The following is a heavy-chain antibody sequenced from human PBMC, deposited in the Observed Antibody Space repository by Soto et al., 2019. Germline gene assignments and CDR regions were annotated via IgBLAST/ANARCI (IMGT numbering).Heavy chain of an antibody. CDR1: GFSFGDSY. Sequence: QVQLVESGGGLVKPGGSLRLACAASGFSFGDSYMSWVRQAPGKGLEWLSYISGGSSYTNYADSVKGRFTISRDNAKRSLYLEMNSLRADDTAVYYCAKTIVAAPGYYFDHWGQGNLVTVSS. V-gene: IGHV3-11*06. J-gene: IGHJ4*02. CDR3: AKTIVAAPGYYFDH. D-gene: IGHD2-21*01. CDR2: ISGGSSYT.